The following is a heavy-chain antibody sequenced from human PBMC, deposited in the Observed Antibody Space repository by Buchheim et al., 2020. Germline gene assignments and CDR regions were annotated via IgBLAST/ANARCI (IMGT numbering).Heavy chain of an antibody. CDR2: ISDNGGST. CDR3: AKGSGASGWFLLDY. V-gene: IGHV3-23*01. Sequence: EVQLLESGGGLVQPGGSLRLSCAASGFTFSSYAMSWVRQAPEKGLEWVSDISDNGGSTYYADSVKGRFTISRANFKKPLHLQMNSLRAEDTAVYYCAKGSGASGWFLLDYWGQGTL. D-gene: IGHD6-19*01. J-gene: IGHJ4*02. CDR1: GFTFSSYA.